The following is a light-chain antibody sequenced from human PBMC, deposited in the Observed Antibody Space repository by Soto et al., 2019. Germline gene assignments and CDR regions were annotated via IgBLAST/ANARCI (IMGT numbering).Light chain of an antibody. Sequence: DIQLTQSPSFLSASVGDRVTITCRASQGIRSYLAWYQQKPGKAPKLLIYPASTLQSGVPSRFSGSGSGTEFTLTISSLQPEDFATYYCQQLNSYPRTFGQGTKVEIK. CDR3: QQLNSYPRT. CDR2: PAS. CDR1: QGIRSY. V-gene: IGKV1-9*01. J-gene: IGKJ1*01.